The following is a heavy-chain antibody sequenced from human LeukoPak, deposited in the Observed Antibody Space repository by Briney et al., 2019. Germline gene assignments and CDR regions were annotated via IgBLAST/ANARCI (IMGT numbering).Heavy chain of an antibody. J-gene: IGHJ4*02. Sequence: GRSLRLSCAASGFTFSGYPMHWVRQAPGKGLEWVALISYDGSNKYFADSVKGRFTISRDNSKNTLYLQMNSLRAEDTALYYCAKDIAAAAPYYFDYWGQGTLVTVSS. CDR3: AKDIAAAAPYYFDY. V-gene: IGHV3-30-3*01. CDR2: ISYDGSNK. CDR1: GFTFSGYP. D-gene: IGHD6-13*01.